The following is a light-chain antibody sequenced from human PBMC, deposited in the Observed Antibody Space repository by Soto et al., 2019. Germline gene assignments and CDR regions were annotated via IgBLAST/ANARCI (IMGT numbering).Light chain of an antibody. CDR3: VLYMSSGAWV. CDR2: NTN. V-gene: IGLV8-61*01. CDR1: SGSVSTSNY. Sequence: QTVVTQESSFSVSPGRTVTLTCGLSSGSVSTSNYPSWYQQTPGQAPRTLIYNTNTRSSGVPDRFSGSILGNKAALTITGAQADDESDYYCVLYMSSGAWVFGGGTKVTVL. J-gene: IGLJ3*02.